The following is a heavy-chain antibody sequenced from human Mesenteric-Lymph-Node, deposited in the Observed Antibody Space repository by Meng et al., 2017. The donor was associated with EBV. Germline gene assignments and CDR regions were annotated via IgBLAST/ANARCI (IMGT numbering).Heavy chain of an antibody. CDR1: VYTVSGYY. Sequence: QVQLVQSGSEVKKPGASVKGSCKASVYTVSGYYMHWVRQVPGQGLEWMGRINPNSDDTIYAQKFQGRVTLTRDTSINTVYMELRSLRSDDTALYYCARFSENYCSDSRCNMFYAFDIWGQGTLVTVSS. J-gene: IGHJ3*02. V-gene: IGHV1-2*06. CDR2: INPNSDDT. CDR3: ARFSENYCSDSRCNMFYAFDI. D-gene: IGHD2-2*02.